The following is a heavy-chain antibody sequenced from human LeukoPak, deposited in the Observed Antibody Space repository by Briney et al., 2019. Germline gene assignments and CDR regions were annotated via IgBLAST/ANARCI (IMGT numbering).Heavy chain of an antibody. J-gene: IGHJ6*02. D-gene: IGHD1-26*01. CDR2: ISAYNSNK. Sequence: ASVKVSCTASGYTFTSYGISWVRQAPGQGLEWVAWISAYNSNKNSAEKFQGRVTMTIDTSTSTAYMELRSLKSGDTAVYYCVRHIKPAGPWDGMDVWGQGTTVIVSS. CDR1: GYTFTSYG. CDR3: VRHIKPAGPWDGMDV. V-gene: IGHV1-18*04.